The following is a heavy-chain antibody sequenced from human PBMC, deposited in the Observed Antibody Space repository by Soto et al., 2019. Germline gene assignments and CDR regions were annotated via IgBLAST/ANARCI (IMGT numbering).Heavy chain of an antibody. CDR2: ISYDGSNK. J-gene: IGHJ6*02. D-gene: IGHD2-15*01. V-gene: IGHV3-30-3*01. CDR3: ARDRLTYLTLTPRVYYYYGMDV. Sequence: RWSLRLSCTASVFTFSSYAMHWFRQAPGKGLEWVAVISYDGSNKYYADSVKGRFTISRDNSKNTLYLQMNSLRAEDTAVYYCARDRLTYLTLTPRVYYYYGMDVWGQGTTVTVSS. CDR1: VFTFSSYA.